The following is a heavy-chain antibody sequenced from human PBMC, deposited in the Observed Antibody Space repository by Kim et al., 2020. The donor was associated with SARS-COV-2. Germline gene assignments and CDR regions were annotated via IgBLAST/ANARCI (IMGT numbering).Heavy chain of an antibody. Sequence: SETLSLTCTVSGGSISSYYWSWIRQPPGKGLEWIGYIYYSGSTNYNPSLKSRVTISVDTSKNQFSLKLSSVTAADTAVYYCASSLDLYDAFDIWGQGTMV. CDR2: IYYSGST. D-gene: IGHD3-10*01. V-gene: IGHV4-59*12. CDR1: GGSISSYY. CDR3: ASSLDLYDAFDI. J-gene: IGHJ3*02.